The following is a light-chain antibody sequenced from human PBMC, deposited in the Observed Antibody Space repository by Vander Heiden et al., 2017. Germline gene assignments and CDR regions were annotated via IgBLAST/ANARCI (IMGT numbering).Light chain of an antibody. J-gene: IGLJ3*02. Sequence: SYVLTQPPSVSVAPSQTATIISGGNNIARKSVHWSQQKPGQAPVLFVYDARGRASAIPGGFFGSNSWKTANLNISRVEAGDEADYFWQGWDNRSENSVVGGGTKLTVL. CDR2: DAR. CDR1: NIARKS. V-gene: IGLV3-21*02. CDR3: QGWDNRSENSV.